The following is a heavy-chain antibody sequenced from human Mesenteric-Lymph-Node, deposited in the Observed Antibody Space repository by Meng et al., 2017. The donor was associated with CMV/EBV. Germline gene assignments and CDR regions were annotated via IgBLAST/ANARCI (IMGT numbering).Heavy chain of an antibody. CDR2: IYSGGST. Sequence: GESLKISCAASGFIFSTYSMNWVRQAPGKGLEWVSVIYSGGSTYYADSVKGRFTISRDNSKNTLYLQMNSLRAEDTAVYYCARKGGYNLGDDAFDIWGQGTMVTVSS. D-gene: IGHD5-24*01. CDR1: GFIFSTYS. V-gene: IGHV3-66*02. CDR3: ARKGGYNLGDDAFDI. J-gene: IGHJ3*02.